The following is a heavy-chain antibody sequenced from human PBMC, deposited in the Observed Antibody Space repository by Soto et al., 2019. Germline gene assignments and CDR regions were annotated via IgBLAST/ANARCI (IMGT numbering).Heavy chain of an antibody. CDR1: GFTFSGYS. V-gene: IGHV3-48*01. CDR3: ARTTYDVVVY. J-gene: IGHJ4*02. Sequence: GGSLRLSCAASGFTFSGYSMNWVRQAPGKGLEWVSYISLSSSTIYYADSVKSRITINPDTSKNQFSLQLNSVTPDDTAVYYCARTTYDVVVYWGQGTLVTVSS. CDR2: ISLSSSTI. D-gene: IGHD3-3*01.